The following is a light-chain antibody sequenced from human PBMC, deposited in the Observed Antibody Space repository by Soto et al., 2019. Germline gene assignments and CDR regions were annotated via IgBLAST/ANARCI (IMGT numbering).Light chain of an antibody. CDR3: QQYFSSPLYT. CDR2: GAS. V-gene: IGKV3-20*01. J-gene: IGKJ2*01. Sequence: EIVLTQSPGTLSLSPGERATLSCRASQSVSSSYLAWYQQKPGQAPRLLIYGASSRATGIPDRFSGSGSGTDFTLTISRLEPEDFAVFYCQQYFSSPLYTFGQGTKLELK. CDR1: QSVSSSY.